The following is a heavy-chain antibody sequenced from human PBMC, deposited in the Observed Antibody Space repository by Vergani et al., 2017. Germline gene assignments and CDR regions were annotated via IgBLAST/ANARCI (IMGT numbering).Heavy chain of an antibody. CDR2: IWYDGSNK. J-gene: IGHJ6*02. Sequence: VQLLESGGGLVQPGGSLRLSCAASGFTFSSYAMSWVRQAPGKGLEWVAVIWYDGSNKYYADSVKGRFTISRDNSKNTLYLQMNSLRAEDTAVYYCAREVGFGELFSYYGMDVWGQGTTVTVSS. D-gene: IGHD3-10*01. V-gene: IGHV3-33*08. CDR1: GFTFSSYA. CDR3: AREVGFGELFSYYGMDV.